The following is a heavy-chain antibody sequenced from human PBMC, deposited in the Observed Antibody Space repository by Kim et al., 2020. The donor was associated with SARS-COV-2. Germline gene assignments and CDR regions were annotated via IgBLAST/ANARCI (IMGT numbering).Heavy chain of an antibody. J-gene: IGHJ3*02. CDR1: GGSISSGGYY. D-gene: IGHD3-3*01. V-gene: IGHV4-31*03. CDR2: IYYSRST. CDR3: ARSPLTIFGVVTAFDI. Sequence: SETLSLTCTVSGGSISSGGYYWSWIRQHPGKGLEWIGYIYYSRSTYYNPSLKSRVTISVDTSKNQFSLKLSSVTAADTAVYYCARSPLTIFGVVTAFDIWGQGTMVTVSS.